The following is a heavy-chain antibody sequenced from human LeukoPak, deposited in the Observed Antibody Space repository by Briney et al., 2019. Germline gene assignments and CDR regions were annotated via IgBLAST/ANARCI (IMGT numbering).Heavy chain of an antibody. Sequence: ASVKVSCKASGGTFSSYAINWVRQATGQGLEWMGWMNPNSGNTGYAQKFQGRVTMTRNTSISTAYMELSSLRSEDTAVYYCARVGRTYFYGSGSSNNWFDPWGQGTLVTVSS. J-gene: IGHJ5*02. CDR1: GGTFSSYA. CDR2: MNPNSGNT. CDR3: ARVGRTYFYGSGSSNNWFDP. D-gene: IGHD3-10*01. V-gene: IGHV1-8*02.